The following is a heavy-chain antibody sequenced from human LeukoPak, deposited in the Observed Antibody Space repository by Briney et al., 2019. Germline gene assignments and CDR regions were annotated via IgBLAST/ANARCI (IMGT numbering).Heavy chain of an antibody. V-gene: IGHV3-33*01. CDR1: GFTFSSYG. CDR3: ARAYCSSTSCFGEY. CDR2: IWYDGSNK. D-gene: IGHD2-2*01. J-gene: IGHJ4*02. Sequence: PGGSLRLSCAASGFTFSSYGMHWVRQAPGKGLEWVAVIWYDGSNKYYADSVKGRFTISRDNSKNTLYLQMNSLRAEDAAVYYCARAYCSSTSCFGEYWGQGTLVTVSS.